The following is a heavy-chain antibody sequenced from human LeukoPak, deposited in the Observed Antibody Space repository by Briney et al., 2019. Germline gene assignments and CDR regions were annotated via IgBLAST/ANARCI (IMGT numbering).Heavy chain of an antibody. D-gene: IGHD2-2*01. J-gene: IGHJ4*02. CDR1: GFTFSSYG. CDR3: AKASVVVPDY. CDR2: ISGSGGST. V-gene: IGHV3-23*01. Sequence: GGSLRLSCAASGFTFSSYGMSWVRQAPGKGLEWVSAISGSGGSTYYADSVKGRFTISRGNSKNTLYLQMNSLRAEDTAVYYCAKASVVVPDYWGQGTLVTVSS.